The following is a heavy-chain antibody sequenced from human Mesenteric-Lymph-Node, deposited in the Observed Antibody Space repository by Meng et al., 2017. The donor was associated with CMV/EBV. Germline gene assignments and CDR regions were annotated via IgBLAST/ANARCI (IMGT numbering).Heavy chain of an antibody. CDR3: ARQVLDFVIVPAAIDY. Sequence: GESLKISCAASGFTFSSYAMSWVRQAPGKGLEWVSYIRDRTYNTYYADSVKGRFTISRDNTRNSLYLQMNSLRAEDTAVYYCARQVLDFVIVPAAIDYWGLGTLVTVSS. CDR2: IRDRTYNT. J-gene: IGHJ4*02. D-gene: IGHD2-2*01. V-gene: IGHV3-48*04. CDR1: GFTFSSYA.